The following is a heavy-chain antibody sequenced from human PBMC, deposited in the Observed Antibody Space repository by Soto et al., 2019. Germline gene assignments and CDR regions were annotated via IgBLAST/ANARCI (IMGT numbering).Heavy chain of an antibody. V-gene: IGHV4-31*03. J-gene: IGHJ4*02. Sequence: QVQLQESGPGLVKPSQTLSLTCTVSGGSISSGGYYWSWIRQHPGKGLEWIGYIYYSGSTYYNPSLSSRVTLSVDTSKNQFSLKLSSVTAADTAVYYCATSRYDDYGVDYWVQGTLVTVSS. D-gene: IGHD4-17*01. CDR3: ATSRYDDYGVDY. CDR2: IYYSGST. CDR1: GGSISSGGYY.